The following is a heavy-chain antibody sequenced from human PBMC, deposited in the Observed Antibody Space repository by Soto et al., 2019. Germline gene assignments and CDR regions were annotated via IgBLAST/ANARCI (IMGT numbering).Heavy chain of an antibody. CDR3: GRVMIGTSRHTDSDY. CDR1: GYSITAGGYY. J-gene: IGHJ4*02. D-gene: IGHD2-8*01. CDR2: FYSSGSI. Sequence: SETLSLTCFVSGYSITAGGYYWSWIRHHPGKGLEWIGSFYSSGSIIYNPSLRSRVSVSGDTSSNQFSLKVASVTAADTAIYYCGRVMIGTSRHTDSDYWGQGTQVTVSS. V-gene: IGHV4-39*01.